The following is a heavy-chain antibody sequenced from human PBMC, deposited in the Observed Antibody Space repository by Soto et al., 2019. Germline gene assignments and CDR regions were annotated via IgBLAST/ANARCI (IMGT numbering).Heavy chain of an antibody. CDR1: GFTFDEYA. CDR2: ISWNSGSI. V-gene: IGHV3-9*01. J-gene: IGHJ2*01. Sequence: EVQLVESGGGLVQPGRSLRLSCAASGFTFDEYAMHWVRQAPGKGLEWVSGISWNSGSIGYADSVKGRFTISRDNAKNSLYLQMDSLRAEDTALYYCAKVDGFASGEITGYFDLWGRGTLVTVSS. CDR3: AKVDGFASGEITGYFDL. D-gene: IGHD5-12*01.